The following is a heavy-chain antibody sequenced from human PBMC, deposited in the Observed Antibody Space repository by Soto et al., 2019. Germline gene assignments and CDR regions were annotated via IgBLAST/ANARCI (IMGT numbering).Heavy chain of an antibody. V-gene: IGHV4-31*03. D-gene: IGHD2-21*01. Sequence: QVQLQESGPGLVKPSQTLSLTCTVSGGSISSGGYYWSWIRQHPGKGLEWIGYIYYSGSTYYNPSLKSRVTISVDTSKNQFSLKLSSVTAADTAVYYCARDQGVMATKGPSRWYFDLWGRGTLVTVSS. CDR2: IYYSGST. J-gene: IGHJ2*01. CDR1: GGSISSGGYY. CDR3: ARDQGVMATKGPSRWYFDL.